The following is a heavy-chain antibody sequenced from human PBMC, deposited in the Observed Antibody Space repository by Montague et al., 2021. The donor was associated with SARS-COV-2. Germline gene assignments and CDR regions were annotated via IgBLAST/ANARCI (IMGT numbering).Heavy chain of an antibody. Sequence: SETLSLTCAVSDGSISSPNWWNWVRQPPGKGLEWIGEVNQSGTTIYNPSVKSGDTISEDTSKNQFYLRLNSVTAADTAVYYCARGRRPVVVPGAGPAERAFDIWGQGTMVTVSS. CDR3: ARGRRPVVVPGAGPAERAFDI. CDR1: DGSISSPNW. V-gene: IGHV4-4*02. J-gene: IGHJ3*02. D-gene: IGHD2-2*01. CDR2: VNQSGTT.